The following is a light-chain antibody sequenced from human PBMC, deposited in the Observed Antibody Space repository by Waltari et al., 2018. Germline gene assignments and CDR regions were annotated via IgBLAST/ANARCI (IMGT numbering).Light chain of an antibody. CDR2: DAS. Sequence: EIVLTQSPATLSLSPGEGATLSCRASQSVSSYLAWYQQKPGEAPRLLIYDASNRATGIPARCSGSGSGTDFTRTIGSLEPEDFAVYYCQQRSDWPLTFGGGTKVEIK. V-gene: IGKV3-11*01. J-gene: IGKJ4*01. CDR1: QSVSSY. CDR3: QQRSDWPLT.